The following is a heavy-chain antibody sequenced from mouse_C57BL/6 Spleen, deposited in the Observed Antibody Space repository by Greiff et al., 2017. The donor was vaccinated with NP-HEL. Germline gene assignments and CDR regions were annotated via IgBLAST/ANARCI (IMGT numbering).Heavy chain of an antibody. V-gene: IGHV2-9-1*01. CDR2: IWTGGGT. CDR3: ARTQTAQATSYAMDY. J-gene: IGHJ4*01. D-gene: IGHD3-2*02. Sequence: VMLVESGPGLVAPSQSLSITCTVSGFSLTSYAISWVRQPPGKGLEWLGVIWTGGGTNYNSALKSRLSISKDNSKSQVFLKMNSLQTDDTARYYCARTQTAQATSYAMDYWGQGTSVTVSS. CDR1: GFSLTSYA.